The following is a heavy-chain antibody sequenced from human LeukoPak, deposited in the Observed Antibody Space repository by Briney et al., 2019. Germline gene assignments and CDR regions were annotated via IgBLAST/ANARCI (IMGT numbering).Heavy chain of an antibody. CDR3: AKERNTYGGFDF. Sequence: GGSLRLSCAASGFTFSSSGMHWVRQAPGKGLEWVAVISYDGSYKHCADSVKGRFTISRDNSNNTLYLQMNSLRTEDTAVYYCAKERNTYGGFDFWGQGTLVTVSS. D-gene: IGHD3-16*01. V-gene: IGHV3-30*18. CDR1: GFTFSSSG. J-gene: IGHJ4*02. CDR2: ISYDGSYK.